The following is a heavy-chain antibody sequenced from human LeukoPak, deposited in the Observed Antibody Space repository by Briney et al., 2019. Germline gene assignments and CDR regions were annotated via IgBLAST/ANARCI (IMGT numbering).Heavy chain of an antibody. J-gene: IGHJ4*02. CDR2: ISWNSGSI. Sequence: GGSLRLSCAASGFTFDDYAMHWVRQAPGKGLEWVSGISWNSGSIGYADSVKGRFTISRDNAKNSLYLQMNSLRAEDTASYYCAKDLVGWLQSPFDYWGQGTLVTVSS. CDR1: GFTFDDYA. D-gene: IGHD5-24*01. CDR3: AKDLVGWLQSPFDY. V-gene: IGHV3-9*01.